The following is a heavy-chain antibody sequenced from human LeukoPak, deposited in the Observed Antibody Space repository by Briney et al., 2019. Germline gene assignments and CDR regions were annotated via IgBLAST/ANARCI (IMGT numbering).Heavy chain of an antibody. CDR1: GFTLNSYA. D-gene: IGHD3-3*01. CDR2: ISVSGPNT. V-gene: IGHV3-23*01. J-gene: IGHJ4*02. Sequence: PGGSLRLSCAASGFTLNSYAMSWVRQAPGKGLEWVSGISVSGPNTYYADSVKGRFTISRDNSKNTLYLQMNSLRAEDTALYYCAKSRSGHTFAFDCWGQGTLVTVSS. CDR3: AKSRSGHTFAFDC.